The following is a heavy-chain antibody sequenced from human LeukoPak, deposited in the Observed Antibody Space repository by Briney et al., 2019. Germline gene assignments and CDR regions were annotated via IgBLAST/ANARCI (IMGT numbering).Heavy chain of an antibody. CDR2: IYPGDSDT. CDR3: ARHKAPYYYDSSGFDY. J-gene: IGHJ4*02. CDR1: EYSFTSYW. Sequence: GESLKISGKVYEYSFTSYWIGWVRQMPGKGLDWMEIIYPGDSDTRYSPSFQGQVTISADKSISTAYLQWSSLKASDTAMYYYARHKAPYYYDSSGFDYWGQGTLVTVSS. V-gene: IGHV5-51*01. D-gene: IGHD3-22*01.